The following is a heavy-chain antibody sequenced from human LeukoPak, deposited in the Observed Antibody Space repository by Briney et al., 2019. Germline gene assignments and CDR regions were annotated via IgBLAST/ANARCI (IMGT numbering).Heavy chain of an antibody. J-gene: IGHJ3*02. Sequence: SETLSLTCSVSGDSIVGYYWGWIRQPPGKGLEWIGNIYYTGNTYYNSSLKSRVTISLDTSKNQFSLKVISMTAADTAAYYCTKSDGYGLIRICGRGTMVTVSS. CDR3: TKSDGYGLIRI. D-gene: IGHD3-10*01. V-gene: IGHV4-39*07. CDR2: IYYTGNT. CDR1: GDSIVGYY.